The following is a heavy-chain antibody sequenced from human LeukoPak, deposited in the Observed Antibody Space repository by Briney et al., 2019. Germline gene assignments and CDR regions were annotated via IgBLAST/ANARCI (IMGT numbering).Heavy chain of an antibody. J-gene: IGHJ6*02. V-gene: IGHV3-53*01. CDR1: GFTVSSNY. CDR3: ASYGSGSLCYYYGMDV. D-gene: IGHD3-10*01. CDR2: IYSGGST. Sequence: PGGSLRLSCAASGFTVSSNYMSWVRQAPGKGLEWVSVIYSGGSTYYADSVKGRFTISRDNSKNTLYLQMNSLRAEDTAVYYCASYGSGSLCYYYGMDVWGQGTTVTVSS.